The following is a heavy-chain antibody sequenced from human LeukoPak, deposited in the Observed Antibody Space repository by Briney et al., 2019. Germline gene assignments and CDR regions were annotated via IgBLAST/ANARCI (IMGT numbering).Heavy chain of an antibody. V-gene: IGHV4-38-2*02. CDR2: IYHSGST. CDR1: GYSISSGYY. Sequence: SETLSLTCTVSGYSISSGYYWGWIRQPPGKGLEWIGGIYHSGSTYYNPSLKSRVTISVDTSKNQFSLKLSSVTAADTAVYYCARGLDSIYYYYMDVWGKGTTVTVSS. CDR3: ARGLDSIYYYYMDV. J-gene: IGHJ6*03. D-gene: IGHD2-15*01.